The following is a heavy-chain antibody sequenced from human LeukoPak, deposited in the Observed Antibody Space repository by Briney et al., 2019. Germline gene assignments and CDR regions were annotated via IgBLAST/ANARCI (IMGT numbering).Heavy chain of an antibody. CDR3: ARIQAYGGNSEGYYFNY. D-gene: IGHD4-23*01. J-gene: IGHJ4*02. CDR1: GFSLSTSGMC. CDR2: IDWDDDK. V-gene: IGHV2-70*20. Sequence: ESGPALVKPTQPLTVTCTFSGFSLSTSGMCVSWVRQPPAKALEWLALIDWDDDKFYSTSLKTRLTISKDTSRNQVVLTMTNMDPVDTATYYCARIQAYGGNSEGYYFNYWGQGTLVTVSS.